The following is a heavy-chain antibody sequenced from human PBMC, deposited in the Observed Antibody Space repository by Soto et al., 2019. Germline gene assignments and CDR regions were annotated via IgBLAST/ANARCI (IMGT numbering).Heavy chain of an antibody. CDR2: ISGSGGST. Sequence: GGSLRLSCAASGFTFSSYAMSWVRQAPGKVLEWVSAISGSGGSTYYADSVKGRFTISRDNSKNTLYLQMNSLRAEDTAVYYCAKDKTAAGRRGYYYYMDVWGKGTTVTVSS. V-gene: IGHV3-23*01. D-gene: IGHD6-13*01. CDR1: GFTFSSYA. J-gene: IGHJ6*03. CDR3: AKDKTAAGRRGYYYYMDV.